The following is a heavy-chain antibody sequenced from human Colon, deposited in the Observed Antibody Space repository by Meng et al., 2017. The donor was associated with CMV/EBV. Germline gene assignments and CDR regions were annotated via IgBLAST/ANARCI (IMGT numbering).Heavy chain of an antibody. V-gene: IGHV3-23*01. J-gene: IGHJ4*02. CDR3: AKDVSTSGYGIWYFDA. CDR1: GFTLSPYG. Sequence: GGSLRLSCIASGFTLSPYGVTWVRQAPGKGLEWVAGIGGSGKRTFYADSVQGRFTISRDESKNTVYLQMTRLRGEDTAVYYCAKDVSTSGYGIWYFDAWGQGTLVTVSS. CDR2: IGGSGKRT. D-gene: IGHD2-2*01.